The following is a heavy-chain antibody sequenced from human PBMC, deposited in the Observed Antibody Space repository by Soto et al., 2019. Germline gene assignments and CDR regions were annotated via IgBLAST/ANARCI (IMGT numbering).Heavy chain of an antibody. D-gene: IGHD2-21*02. CDR1: GGSISTER. J-gene: IGHJ5*02. Sequence: SEARSLRWSGSGGSISTERWSGCRHPPGKGLEWIGYIYYSGSTNYNPSLKSRVTISVDTSKNQFSLKLSSVTAADTAVYYCASLVVPAHNWFAPWGQGPLVTVS. V-gene: IGHV4-59*08. CDR2: IYYSGST. CDR3: ASLVVPAHNWFAP.